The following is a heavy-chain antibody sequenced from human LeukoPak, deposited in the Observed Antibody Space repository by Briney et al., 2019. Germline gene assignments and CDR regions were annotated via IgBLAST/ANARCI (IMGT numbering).Heavy chain of an antibody. CDR1: GYTFTSYD. CDR3: ARAALAVAGGDDAFDI. Sequence: ASVKVSCKASGYTFTSYDINWVRQATGQGLEWMGWMNPNSGNTGYAQKFQGRVTITRNTSISTAYMELSSLRSEDTAVYYCARAALAVAGGDDAFDIWGQGTMVTVSS. CDR2: MNPNSGNT. J-gene: IGHJ3*02. D-gene: IGHD6-19*01. V-gene: IGHV1-8*03.